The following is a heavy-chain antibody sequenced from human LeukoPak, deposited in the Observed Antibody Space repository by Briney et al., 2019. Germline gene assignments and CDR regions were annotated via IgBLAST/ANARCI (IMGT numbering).Heavy chain of an antibody. J-gene: IGHJ3*02. CDR2: ISGSGGST. D-gene: IGHD4-17*01. CDR3: AREPGYGDYVKYAFDI. V-gene: IGHV3-23*01. CDR1: GFTFSSYA. Sequence: PGGSLRLSCAASGFTFSSYAMSWVRQAPGKGLEWVSAISGSGGSTYYADSVKGRFTISRDNSKNSLYLQMNSLRAEDTAVYYCAREPGYGDYVKYAFDIWGQGTMVTVSS.